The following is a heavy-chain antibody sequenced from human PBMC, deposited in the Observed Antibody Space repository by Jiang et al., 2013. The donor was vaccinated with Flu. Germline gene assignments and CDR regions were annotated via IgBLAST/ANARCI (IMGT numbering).Heavy chain of an antibody. V-gene: IGHV2-70*11. CDR2: IDWDDDK. Sequence: KPTQTLTLTCTFSGFSLSTSGMCVSWIRQPPGKALEWLARIDWDDDKYYSTSLKTRLTISKDTSKNQVVLTLTNMDPVDTATYYCARLITSPRVLDYWGQGTLVTVSS. D-gene: IGHD3-10*01. J-gene: IGHJ4*02. CDR3: ARLITSPRVLDY. CDR1: GFSLSTSGMC.